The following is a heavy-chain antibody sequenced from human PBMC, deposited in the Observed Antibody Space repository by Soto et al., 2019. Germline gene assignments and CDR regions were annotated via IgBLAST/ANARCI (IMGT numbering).Heavy chain of an antibody. CDR3: ARGPKNWNYSSYFDY. D-gene: IGHD1-7*01. V-gene: IGHV1-2*04. J-gene: IGHJ4*02. Sequence: GASVKVSCKASGYTFTGYYMHWVRQAPGQGLEWMGWINPNSGGTNYAQKFQGWVTMTRDTSISTAYMELSRLRSDDTAVYYCARGPKNWNYSSYFDYWGQGTLDTVSS. CDR1: GYTFTGYY. CDR2: INPNSGGT.